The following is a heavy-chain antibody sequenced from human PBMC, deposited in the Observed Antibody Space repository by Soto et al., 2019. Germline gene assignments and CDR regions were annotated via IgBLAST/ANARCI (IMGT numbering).Heavy chain of an antibody. CDR3: ARADYYYYYGMDV. V-gene: IGHV3-53*02. CDR1: GFTVSSNY. Sequence: EVQLVETGGGLILPGGSLRLSCAASGFTVSSNYMSWVRQAPGKGLEWVSVIYSGGSTYYADSVKGRFTISRDNSKNTLYLQMNSLRAEDTAVYYCARADYYYYYGMDVWGQGTTVTVSS. CDR2: IYSGGST. J-gene: IGHJ6*02.